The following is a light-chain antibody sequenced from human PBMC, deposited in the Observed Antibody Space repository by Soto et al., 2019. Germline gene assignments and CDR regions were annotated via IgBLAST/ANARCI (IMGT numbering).Light chain of an antibody. CDR1: QGISNY. CDR3: QQSYGTPWT. V-gene: IGKV1-27*01. Sequence: DIQMTQSPSSLSASVGDRVTITCRASQGISNYLAWYQQKPGKVPELLIYGASTLKSGVPSRFSGSGSGTAFTLTVSSLNPEDFAVYFCQQSYGTPWTFGLGTKVEV. CDR2: GAS. J-gene: IGKJ1*01.